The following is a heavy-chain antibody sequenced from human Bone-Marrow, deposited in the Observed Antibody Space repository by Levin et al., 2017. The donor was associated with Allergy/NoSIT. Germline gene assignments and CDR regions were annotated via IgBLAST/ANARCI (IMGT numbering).Heavy chain of an antibody. CDR3: ATASKYYYDSSGYSPLDAFDI. Sequence: ASVKVSCKASGYTFTSYGISWVRQAPGQGLEWMGWISAYNGNTNYAQKLQGRVTMTTDTSTSTAYMELRSLRSDDTAVYYCATASKYYYDSSGYSPLDAFDIWGQGTMVTVSS. V-gene: IGHV1-18*01. CDR2: ISAYNGNT. J-gene: IGHJ3*02. CDR1: GYTFTSYG. D-gene: IGHD3-22*01.